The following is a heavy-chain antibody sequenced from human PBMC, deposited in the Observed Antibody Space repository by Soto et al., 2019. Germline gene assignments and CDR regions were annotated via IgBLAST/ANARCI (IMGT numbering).Heavy chain of an antibody. V-gene: IGHV4-39*01. CDR1: GGSIRSSSYY. CDR2: IYYRGTE. J-gene: IGHJ5*02. Sequence: PSETLSLTCTVSGGSIRSSSYYWGWIRQPPGKGLEWIGSIYYRGTEYYNPSLQSRVSMSVDTSKNQFSLKMNSLISADTAVYFCARRRALAARPDWFDPWGQGILVTVSS. D-gene: IGHD6-6*01. CDR3: ARRRALAARPDWFDP.